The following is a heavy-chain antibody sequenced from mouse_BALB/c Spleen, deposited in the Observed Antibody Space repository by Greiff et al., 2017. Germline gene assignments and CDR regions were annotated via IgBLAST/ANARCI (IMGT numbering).Heavy chain of an antibody. CDR2: INPSTGYT. J-gene: IGHJ2*01. V-gene: IGHV1-7*01. Sequence: QVQLKQSGAELAKPGASVKMSCKASGYTFTSYWMHWVKQRPGQGLEWIGYINPSTGYTEYNQKFKDKATLTADKSSSTAYMQLSSLTSEDSAVYYCARSGGSSYFDYWGQGTTLTVSS. CDR1: GYTFTSYW. D-gene: IGHD1-1*01. CDR3: ARSGGSSYFDY.